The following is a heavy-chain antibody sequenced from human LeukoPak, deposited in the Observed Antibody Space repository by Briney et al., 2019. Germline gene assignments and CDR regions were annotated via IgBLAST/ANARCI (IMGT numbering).Heavy chain of an antibody. Sequence: GGSLRLSCAASGFTFSSYAMSWVRQAPGKGLEWVSAISGGGSSTYYADPVKGRFTISRDNSKNTLYLQMNSLRAEDTAVYYCAKASWYSSSWYWFDPWGQGTLVTVSS. CDR1: GFTFSSYA. V-gene: IGHV3-23*01. CDR3: AKASWYSSSWYWFDP. CDR2: ISGGGSST. J-gene: IGHJ5*02. D-gene: IGHD6-13*01.